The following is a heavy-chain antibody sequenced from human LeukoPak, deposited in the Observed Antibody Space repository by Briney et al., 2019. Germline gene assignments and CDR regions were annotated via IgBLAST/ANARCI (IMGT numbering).Heavy chain of an antibody. V-gene: IGHV4-59*01. CDR2: MYSSGST. J-gene: IGHJ4*02. D-gene: IGHD3-10*01. CDR1: GGSISSYY. Sequence: SETLSLTCTVSGGSISSYYWSWIRQPPGKGLECIGYMYSSGSTTYNPSLKSRVTISVDTSKNQFSLKLSSVTAADTAVYYCARGGSYPIIEYWGQGTLVTVSS. CDR3: ARGGSYPIIEY.